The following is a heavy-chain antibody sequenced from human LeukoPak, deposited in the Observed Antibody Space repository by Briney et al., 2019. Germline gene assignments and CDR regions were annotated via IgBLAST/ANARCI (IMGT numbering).Heavy chain of an antibody. Sequence: GGSLRLSCAASGFTFSSHWMSWVRQAPGKGPEWVANIKKDGSEKYYVDSVKGRFTISRDNAKTSLYLHMNSLRAEDTAVYYCARHLSGVTGYTYGRGIDYWGQGTLVTVSS. J-gene: IGHJ4*02. CDR2: IKKDGSEK. CDR1: GFTFSSHW. D-gene: IGHD5-18*01. CDR3: ARHLSGVTGYTYGRGIDY. V-gene: IGHV3-7*01.